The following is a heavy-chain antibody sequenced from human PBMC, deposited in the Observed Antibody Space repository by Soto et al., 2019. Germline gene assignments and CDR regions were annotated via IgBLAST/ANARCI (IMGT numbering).Heavy chain of an antibody. CDR1: GFTFNNYG. D-gene: IGHD3-16*01. CDR2: IWYDASHK. V-gene: IGHV3-33*01. Sequence: QVQVVESGGGVVQPGTSLRLSCAASGFTFNNYGMHWVRQAPGKGLEWVAVIWYDASHKYYADSVKGRFTISRDNSKNTFYLQMSSLRGEDTAVYYCARDKTFGGTIGSAFDSRGQGTLVTVSS. CDR3: ARDKTFGGTIGSAFDS. J-gene: IGHJ4*02.